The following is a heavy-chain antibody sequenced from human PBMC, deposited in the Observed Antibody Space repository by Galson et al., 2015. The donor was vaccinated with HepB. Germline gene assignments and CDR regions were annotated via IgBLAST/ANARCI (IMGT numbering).Heavy chain of an antibody. Sequence: PRLSCAASGFTFSSYSMNWVRQAPGKGLEWVSSISSSSSYIYYADSVKGRFTISRDNAKNTLYLQMNSLRAEDTAVYYCASQGGIAAAKGYWGQGTLVTVSS. V-gene: IGHV3-21*01. CDR2: ISSSSSYI. CDR3: ASQGGIAAAKGY. CDR1: GFTFSSYS. D-gene: IGHD6-13*01. J-gene: IGHJ4*02.